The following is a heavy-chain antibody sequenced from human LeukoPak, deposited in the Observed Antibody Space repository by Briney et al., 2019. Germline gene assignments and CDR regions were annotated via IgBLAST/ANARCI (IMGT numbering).Heavy chain of an antibody. Sequence: PSETLSLTCAVYGGSFSGYYWSWIRQPPGEGLEWNGAINHSGSTNCNPSLKSRVTISVDTSKNQFSLKLSSVTAADTAVYYCARERHSSGPDYWGQGTLVTVSS. CDR3: ARERHSSGPDY. D-gene: IGHD6-25*01. CDR1: GGSFSGYY. V-gene: IGHV4-34*01. J-gene: IGHJ4*02. CDR2: INHSGST.